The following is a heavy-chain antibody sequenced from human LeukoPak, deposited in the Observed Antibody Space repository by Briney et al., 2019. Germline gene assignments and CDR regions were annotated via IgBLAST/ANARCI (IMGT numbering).Heavy chain of an antibody. CDR2: IRYDGSNK. Sequence: GGSLRLSCAASGFTFSSYGMHWVRQAPGKGLEWVAFIRYDGSNKYYADSVKGRFTISRDNSKNTLYLQMNSLRAEDTAVYYCAKAPYDFWSGYYKPAHYYYMDVWGKGTTVTVSS. CDR1: GFTFSSYG. J-gene: IGHJ6*03. V-gene: IGHV3-30*02. D-gene: IGHD3-3*01. CDR3: AKAPYDFWSGYYKPAHYYYMDV.